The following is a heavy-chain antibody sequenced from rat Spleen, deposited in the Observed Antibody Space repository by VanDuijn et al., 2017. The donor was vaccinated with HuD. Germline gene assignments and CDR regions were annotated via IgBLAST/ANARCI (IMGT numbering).Heavy chain of an antibody. CDR2: INADGGST. V-gene: IGHV5-58*01. D-gene: IGHD1-12*03. CDR1: GFTFSRYW. Sequence: EVQVVESGGGLVQPKGSLKLSCVGSGFTFSRYWMYWIRQAPGKGLECVSSINADGGSTYYPESVKGRFTISRDNAENTVYLQMNSLRSEDTATYYCAKRDYDGYYPFAYWGQGTLVTVSS. CDR3: AKRDYDGYYPFAY. J-gene: IGHJ3*01.